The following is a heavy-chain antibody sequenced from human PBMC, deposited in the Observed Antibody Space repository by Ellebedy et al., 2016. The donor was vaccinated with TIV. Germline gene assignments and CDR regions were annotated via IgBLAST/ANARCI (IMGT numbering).Heavy chain of an antibody. J-gene: IGHJ4*02. D-gene: IGHD4-23*01. Sequence: GESLKISCAASGFTFSSYSMNWVRQAPGKGLEWVSSISSSSSYIYYADSVKGRFTISRDNAKNSLYLQMNSLRAEDTAVYYCARVGNYYGGNPSYYFDYWGQGTLVTVSS. V-gene: IGHV3-21*01. CDR3: ARVGNYYGGNPSYYFDY. CDR2: ISSSSSYI. CDR1: GFTFSSYS.